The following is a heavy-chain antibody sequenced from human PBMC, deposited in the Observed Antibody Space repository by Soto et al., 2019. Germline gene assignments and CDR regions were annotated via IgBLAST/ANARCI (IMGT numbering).Heavy chain of an antibody. CDR1: GFTFYSYA. CDR3: VKDRMAYNSVWDPFDI. V-gene: IGHV3-23*01. D-gene: IGHD1-20*01. CDR2: IGSVGGDT. J-gene: IGHJ3*02. Sequence: GGSLRLSCAASGFTFYSYAMSWVRQAPGKGLEWVSTIGSVGGDTYYADSVKGRFTISRDDSKNTLLLQTNSLRAEDTAVYYCVKDRMAYNSVWDPFDIWGQGTMVTVSS.